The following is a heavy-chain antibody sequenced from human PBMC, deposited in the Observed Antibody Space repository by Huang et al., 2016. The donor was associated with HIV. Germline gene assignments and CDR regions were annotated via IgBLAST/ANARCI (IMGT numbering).Heavy chain of an antibody. D-gene: IGHD1-26*01. Sequence: QVQLVQSGAEVKKPGASVKVSCKASGTTFSGYGISWVRKAPGQGLEWMGWISGYNGNKNEVENLQGRVTMTTDTSTSTAYMELRSLRSDDTAVYYCARDRRPYSGSYLGYWGQGTLVTVSS. J-gene: IGHJ4*02. V-gene: IGHV1-18*04. CDR1: GTTFSGYG. CDR3: ARDRRPYSGSYLGY. CDR2: ISGYNGNK.